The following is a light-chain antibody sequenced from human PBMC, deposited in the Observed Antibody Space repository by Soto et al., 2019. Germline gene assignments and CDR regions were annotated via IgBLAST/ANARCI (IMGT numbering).Light chain of an antibody. CDR1: QSVSSSY. CDR3: QQFGSSTEIT. V-gene: IGKV3-20*01. CDR2: GAS. Sequence: EIVLTQSPGTLSLSPGERATLSCRASQSVSSSYLAWYQQKPGQAPRLLIYGASSRATGIPDRFSGSGSGTDFTLTFNSLEPEDVAVYYCQQFGSSTEITFGQGTRLEIK. J-gene: IGKJ5*01.